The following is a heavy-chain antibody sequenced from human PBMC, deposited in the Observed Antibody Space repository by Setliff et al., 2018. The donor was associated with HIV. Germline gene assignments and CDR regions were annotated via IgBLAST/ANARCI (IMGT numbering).Heavy chain of an antibody. CDR1: GYTFTSYY. CDR2: INPSGGST. CDR3: ARDSPGRAPGEGAFDI. Sequence: ASVKVSCKASGYTFTSYYMHWVRKAPGQGLEWMGIINPSGGSTSYAQKFQGRVTMTRDTSTSTVYMELSSLRSEDTAVYYCARDSPGRAPGEGAFDIWGQGTMVTVSS. V-gene: IGHV1-46*01. D-gene: IGHD3-16*01. J-gene: IGHJ3*02.